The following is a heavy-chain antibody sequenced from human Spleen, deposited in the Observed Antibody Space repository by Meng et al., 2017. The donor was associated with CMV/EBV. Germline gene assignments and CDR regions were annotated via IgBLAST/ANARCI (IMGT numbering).Heavy chain of an antibody. J-gene: IGHJ4*02. D-gene: IGHD3-3*01. CDR1: GFTFSSYA. CDR3: ARGKWGGYDY. V-gene: IGHV3-21*05. Sequence: VQLVESGGGVVQPGRSLRLSCAASGFTFSSYAMHWVRQAPGKGLEWVSYISSSSSYTNYADSVKGRFTISRDNAKNSLYLQMNSLRAEDTAVYYCARGKWGGYDYWGQGTLVTSPQ. CDR2: ISSSSSYT.